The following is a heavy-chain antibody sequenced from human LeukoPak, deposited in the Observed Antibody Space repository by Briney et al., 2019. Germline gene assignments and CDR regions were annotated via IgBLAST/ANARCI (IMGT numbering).Heavy chain of an antibody. D-gene: IGHD3-22*01. Sequence: PGGSLRLSCAASGFTFSSYAMSWVRQAPGKGLEWVSSISSSSSYIYYADSVKGRFTISRDNAKNSLYLQMNSLRAEDTAVYYCARDLMIGVAFDIWGQGTMVTVSS. CDR1: GFTFSSYA. CDR3: ARDLMIGVAFDI. CDR2: ISSSSSYI. V-gene: IGHV3-21*01. J-gene: IGHJ3*02.